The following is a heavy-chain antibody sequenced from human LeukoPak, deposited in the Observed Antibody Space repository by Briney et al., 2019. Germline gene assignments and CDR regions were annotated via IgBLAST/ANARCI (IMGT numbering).Heavy chain of an antibody. V-gene: IGHV1-2*02. CDR3: ARGLYDSGGYYHVDY. CDR2: INPNSGGT. Sequence: ASVKVSCKASGYTFTGYYMHWVRQAPGQGLEWMGWINPNSGGTKYAQKFQGRVTMTRDTSIYTAYMELSWLRSDHTAGYYCARGLYDSGGYYHVDYWGQGTLVTVSS. D-gene: IGHD3-22*01. CDR1: GYTFTGYY. J-gene: IGHJ4*02.